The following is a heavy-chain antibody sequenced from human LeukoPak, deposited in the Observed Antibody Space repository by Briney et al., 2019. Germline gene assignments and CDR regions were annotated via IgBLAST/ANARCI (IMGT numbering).Heavy chain of an antibody. Sequence: SETLSLTCTVSGGSISSYYWSWIRQPPGKGLEWIGYIYYSGSTNYNPSLKSRVTISVDTSKNQLSLKLSSVTAADTAVYYCARELYGDYNWFDPWGQGTLVTVSS. J-gene: IGHJ5*02. D-gene: IGHD4-17*01. CDR2: IYYSGST. V-gene: IGHV4-59*01. CDR1: GGSISSYY. CDR3: ARELYGDYNWFDP.